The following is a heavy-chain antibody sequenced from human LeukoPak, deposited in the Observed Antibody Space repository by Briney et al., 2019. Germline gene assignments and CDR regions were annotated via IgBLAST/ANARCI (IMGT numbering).Heavy chain of an antibody. Sequence: SETLSLTCAVYGGSFSSYYWGWIRQPPGKGLEWIGSIYYSGSTYYNPSLKSRVTISVDTSKNQFSLKLSSVTAADTAVYYCARHFSGYSSGWYAGWFDPWGQGTLVTVSS. CDR3: ARHFSGYSSGWYAGWFDP. CDR2: IYYSGST. CDR1: GGSFSSYY. V-gene: IGHV4-39*01. J-gene: IGHJ5*02. D-gene: IGHD6-19*01.